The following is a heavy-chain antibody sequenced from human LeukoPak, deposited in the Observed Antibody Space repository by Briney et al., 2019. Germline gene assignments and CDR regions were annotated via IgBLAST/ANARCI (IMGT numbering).Heavy chain of an antibody. CDR1: GGSISSYY. Sequence: PSETLSLTCTVPGGSISSYYWSWIRQPPGKGLEWIGYIYYSGSTNYNPSLKSRVTISVDTSKTQFSLKLSSVTAADTAVYYCARSGYSYGADAFDIWGQGTMVTVSS. V-gene: IGHV4-59*01. CDR3: ARSGYSYGADAFDI. CDR2: IYYSGST. D-gene: IGHD5-18*01. J-gene: IGHJ3*02.